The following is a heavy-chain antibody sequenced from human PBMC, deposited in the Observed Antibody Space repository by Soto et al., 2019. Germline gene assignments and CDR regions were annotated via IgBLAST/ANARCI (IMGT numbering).Heavy chain of an antibody. D-gene: IGHD6-13*01. CDR3: ARAPTGSSWYYYYYYGMDV. J-gene: IGHJ6*02. CDR1: GYSISSGYY. V-gene: IGHV4-38-2*01. Sequence: SETLSLTCAVSGYSISSGYYWGWIRQPPGKGLEWIGSIYHSGSTYYNPSLKSRVTIPVDTSKNQFSLKLSSVTAADTAVYYCARAPTGSSWYYYYYYGMDVWGQGTTVTVSS. CDR2: IYHSGST.